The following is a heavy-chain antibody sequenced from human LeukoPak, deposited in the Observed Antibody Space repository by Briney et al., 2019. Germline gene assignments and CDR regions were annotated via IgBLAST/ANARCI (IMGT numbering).Heavy chain of an antibody. V-gene: IGHV3-30*04. D-gene: IGHD3-22*01. J-gene: IGHJ4*02. Sequence: PGGSLRLSCAASRFTLSTYAMHWVRQAPGKGLEWVAVISYDGANKKHADSGKGRFTISRDNSKNTLYLQMNSVSPEVSAVYYCPRGRGYHHSSYLDYWGEGAMVTVSS. CDR1: RFTLSTYA. CDR2: ISYDGANK. CDR3: PRGRGYHHSSYLDY.